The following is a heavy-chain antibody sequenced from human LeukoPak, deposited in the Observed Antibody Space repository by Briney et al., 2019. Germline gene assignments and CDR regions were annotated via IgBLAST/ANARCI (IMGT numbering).Heavy chain of an antibody. Sequence: SETLSLTCTVSGGSISSSSYYWGWIRQPPGKGLEWIGSIYYSGSTYYNPSLKSRVTISVDTSKNQFSLKLSSVTAADTAVYYCARATRDYCDYWGQGTLVTVSS. CDR1: GGSISSSSYY. V-gene: IGHV4-39*07. CDR3: ARATRDYCDY. J-gene: IGHJ4*02. CDR2: IYYSGST.